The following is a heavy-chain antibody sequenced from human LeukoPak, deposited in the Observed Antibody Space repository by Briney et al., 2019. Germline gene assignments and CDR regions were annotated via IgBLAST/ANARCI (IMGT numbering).Heavy chain of an antibody. CDR1: GYRFTSYW. CDR2: IYPGDSDT. V-gene: IGHV5-51*01. D-gene: IGHD2-2*01. J-gene: IGHJ5*02. Sequence: GESLKISCKGSGYRFTSYWIGWVRQMPGKGLEWMGIIYPGDSDTRYSPSFQGQVTFSADKSINTAYLQWSSLKASDTAMYYCARHYCSSTSCLRFDPWGQGTLVTVSS. CDR3: ARHYCSSTSCLRFDP.